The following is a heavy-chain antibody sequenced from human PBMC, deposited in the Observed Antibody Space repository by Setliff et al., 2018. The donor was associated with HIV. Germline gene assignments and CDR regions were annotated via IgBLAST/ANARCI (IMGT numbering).Heavy chain of an antibody. Sequence: PSETLSLTCAVYGGSFGVSYWAWIRQPPGKGLEWIGEINHSGITNSSPALRSRVTTSVDTSKRQLSLKLSSVTAADTAIYFCARASFYFESSRYYSTVSGFDYWGQGTLVTVSS. CDR3: ARASFYFESSRYYSTVSGFDY. J-gene: IGHJ4*02. D-gene: IGHD3-22*01. CDR1: GGSFGVSY. CDR2: INHSGIT. V-gene: IGHV4-34*01.